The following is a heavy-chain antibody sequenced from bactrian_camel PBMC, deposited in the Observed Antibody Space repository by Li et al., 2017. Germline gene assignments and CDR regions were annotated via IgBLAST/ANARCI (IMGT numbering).Heavy chain of an antibody. CDR3: AARRGIGRGGTCLNEYND. CDR1: GVITSRVC. J-gene: IGHJ4*01. CDR2: IPSLGRS. D-gene: IGHD2*01. Sequence: QLVESGGGSVRAGGSLRLSCQASGVITSRVCMAWFRQATGREREGVAVIPSLGRSAVADFAKGRFTVSRDNAKNTLYLQMNSLRPEDTAMYYCAARRGIGRGGTCLNEYNDRGRGTQVTVS. V-gene: IGHV3S53*01.